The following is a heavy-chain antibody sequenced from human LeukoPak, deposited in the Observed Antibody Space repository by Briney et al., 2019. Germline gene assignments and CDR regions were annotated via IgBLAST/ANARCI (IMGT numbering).Heavy chain of an antibody. CDR1: GGSISSYY. D-gene: IGHD3-10*01. J-gene: IGHJ4*02. V-gene: IGHV4-59*01. CDR2: IYYSGST. Sequence: PSETLSVTCTVSGGSISSYYWSWIRQPPGKGLEWIGYIYYSGSTNYNPSLKSRVTISVDTSKNQFSLKLSSVTAADTAVYYCARTTTYYYGSGSQYYFDYWGQGTLVTVSS. CDR3: ARTTTYYYGSGSQYYFDY.